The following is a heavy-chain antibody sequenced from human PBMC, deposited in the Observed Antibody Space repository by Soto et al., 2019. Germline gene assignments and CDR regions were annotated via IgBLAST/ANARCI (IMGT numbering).Heavy chain of an antibody. V-gene: IGHV3-30-3*01. Sequence: QVQLVESGGGVVQPGRSLRLSCAASGFTFSSYAMHWVRQAPGKGLEWVAVISYDGSNKYYADSVKGRFTISRDNSKNTLYLQMNSLRAEDTAVYYCARASSLEYSSPMDVWGQGTTVTVSS. CDR2: ISYDGSNK. CDR1: GFTFSSYA. D-gene: IGHD6-6*01. J-gene: IGHJ6*02. CDR3: ARASSLEYSSPMDV.